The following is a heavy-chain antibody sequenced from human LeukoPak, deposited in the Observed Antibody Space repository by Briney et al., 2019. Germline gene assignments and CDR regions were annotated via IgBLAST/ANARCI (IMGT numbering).Heavy chain of an antibody. Sequence: TLSLTCXVSGGSISSYYWSWIRQPPGKGLEWIGYIYYSGSTNYNPSLKSRVTISVDTSKNQFSLKLSSVTAADTAVYYCARGAKNGDYMDVWGKGTTVTISS. V-gene: IGHV4-59*01. CDR2: IYYSGST. CDR3: ARGAKNGDYMDV. CDR1: GGSISSYY. D-gene: IGHD2-8*01. J-gene: IGHJ6*03.